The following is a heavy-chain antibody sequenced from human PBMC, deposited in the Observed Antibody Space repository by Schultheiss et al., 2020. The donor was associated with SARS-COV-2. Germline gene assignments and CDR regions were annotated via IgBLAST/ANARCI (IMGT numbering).Heavy chain of an antibody. J-gene: IGHJ4*02. V-gene: IGHV4-59*08. CDR2: IYYSGST. CDR3: ASTYSSGWYSFDY. D-gene: IGHD6-19*01. CDR1: GGSISSYY. Sequence: SETLSLTCTVSGGSISSYYWSWIRQPPGKGLEWIGYIYYSGSTNYNPSLKSRVTISVDTSKNQFSLKLSSVTAADTAVYYCASTYSSGWYSFDYWGQGTLVTVSS.